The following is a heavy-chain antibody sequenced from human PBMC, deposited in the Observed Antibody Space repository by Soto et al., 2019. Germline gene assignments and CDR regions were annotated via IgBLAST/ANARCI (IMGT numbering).Heavy chain of an antibody. Sequence: SLRLSCAASGFTFGDHAMHWVRQTPGKGLEWVSGISWNGGMIGYADSVKGRFTMSRDNAKKSLYLQMNSLRAEDTALYYCAKDIGTGPNYYAMEVWGQGTKVTVS. V-gene: IGHV3-9*01. CDR2: ISWNGGMI. J-gene: IGHJ6*02. CDR3: AKDIGTGPNYYAMEV. D-gene: IGHD3-9*01. CDR1: GFTFGDHA.